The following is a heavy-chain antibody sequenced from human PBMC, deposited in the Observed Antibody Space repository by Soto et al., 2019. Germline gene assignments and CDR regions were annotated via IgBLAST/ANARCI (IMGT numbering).Heavy chain of an antibody. J-gene: IGHJ3*02. CDR3: ARDSLAYCGGDCYSGAFDI. CDR2: IIPILGIA. Sequence: SVKVSCKASGGTFSSYTISWVRQAPGQGLEWMGRIIPILGIANYAQKFQGRVTITADKSTSTAYMELSSLRSEDTAVYYCARDSLAYCGGDCYSGAFDIWGQGTMVTVSS. V-gene: IGHV1-69*04. CDR1: GGTFSSYT. D-gene: IGHD2-21*02.